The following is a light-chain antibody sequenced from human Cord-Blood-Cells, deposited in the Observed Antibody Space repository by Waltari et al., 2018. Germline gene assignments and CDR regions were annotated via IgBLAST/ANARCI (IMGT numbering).Light chain of an antibody. J-gene: IGLJ2*01. Sequence: QPVLPHPPPLSGAPGQTLTIPCTWSSSTSRAGTDVHRYQQLPGTAPKLLIYGNSNRPSGVPDRFSGSKSGTSASRAITGLQAEDEADYYCQSYDSSLSAYVVFGGGTKLTVL. CDR2: GNS. V-gene: IGLV1-40*01. CDR3: QSYDSSLSAYVV. CDR1: SSTSRAGTD.